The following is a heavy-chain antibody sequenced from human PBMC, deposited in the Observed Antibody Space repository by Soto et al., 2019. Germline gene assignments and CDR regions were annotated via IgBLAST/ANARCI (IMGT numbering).Heavy chain of an antibody. V-gene: IGHV1-8*01. Sequence: GASVKVSCKASGYTFTSYDINWVRQATGQGLEWMGWMNPNSGNTGYAQKFQGRVTMTRNTSINTAYMELSSLRSEDTAVYYCARGQYYDFWSGYNWFDPWGQGTLVTVSS. CDR1: GYTFTSYD. J-gene: IGHJ5*02. D-gene: IGHD3-3*01. CDR2: MNPNSGNT. CDR3: ARGQYYDFWSGYNWFDP.